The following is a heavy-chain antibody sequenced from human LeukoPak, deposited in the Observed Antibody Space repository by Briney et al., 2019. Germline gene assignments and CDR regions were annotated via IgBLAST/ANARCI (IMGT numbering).Heavy chain of an antibody. CDR2: IYTSGST. D-gene: IGHD3-3*01. CDR1: GGSISSYY. J-gene: IGHJ5*02. Sequence: SETLSLTCTVSGGSISSYYWSWIRQPAGKGLEWIGRIYTSGSTNYNPSLKSRVAMSVDTSKNQFSLKLSSVTAADTAVYYCAKEGNDFWRKGDWFDPWGQGTLVTVSS. V-gene: IGHV4-4*07. CDR3: AKEGNDFWRKGDWFDP.